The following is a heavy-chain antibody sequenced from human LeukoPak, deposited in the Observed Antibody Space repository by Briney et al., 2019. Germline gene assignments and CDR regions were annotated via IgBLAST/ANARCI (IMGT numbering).Heavy chain of an antibody. Sequence: ASVKVSCKASGYTFTSYDINWVRQATGQGLEWMGWMNPNSGNTGYAQKFQGRVTMTRNTSISTAYMELSSLRSEDTAVYYCARGGLYYDFWSGYSPYYYYYGMDVWGQGTLVTVSS. CDR1: GYTFTSYD. J-gene: IGHJ6*02. CDR2: MNPNSGNT. D-gene: IGHD3-3*01. V-gene: IGHV1-8*01. CDR3: ARGGLYYDFWSGYSPYYYYYGMDV.